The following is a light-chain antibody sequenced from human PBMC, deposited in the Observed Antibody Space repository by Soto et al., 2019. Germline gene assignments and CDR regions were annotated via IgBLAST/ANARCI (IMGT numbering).Light chain of an antibody. CDR3: QQYNNWPFT. J-gene: IGKJ2*01. V-gene: IGKV3-15*01. CDR2: GAS. CDR1: QSVSSN. Sequence: EIVMTQSPATLSVSAGERATLSCRASQSVSSNLAWYQHKPGQAPRLLIYGASARATGMPARFSGSGSGTEFTLTISSLQSEDFAVYYCQQYNNWPFTFGQGTKVEIK.